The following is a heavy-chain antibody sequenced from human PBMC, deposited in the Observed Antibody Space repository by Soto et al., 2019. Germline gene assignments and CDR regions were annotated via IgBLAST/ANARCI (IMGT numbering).Heavy chain of an antibody. CDR3: ARDVAARQRDEYFQH. CDR1: GGTFSSSA. D-gene: IGHD6-6*01. V-gene: IGHV1-69*01. J-gene: IGHJ1*01. CDR2: IIPICGTA. Sequence: QVQLVQSGDEVTKPGSSVKVSCKASGGTFSSSAISWVRQAPGQGLEWMGGIIPICGTANYAQKFQGRVTITADESTSTAYMDLSSLRSEDTAVYYCARDVAARQRDEYFQHWGQGTLVTVSS.